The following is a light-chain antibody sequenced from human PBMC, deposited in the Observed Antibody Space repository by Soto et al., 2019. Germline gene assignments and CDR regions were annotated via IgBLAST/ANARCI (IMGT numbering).Light chain of an antibody. CDR1: GSDVGGYNY. Sequence: QSALTQPASVSGSPGQSITISCTGTGSDVGGYNYVSWYQQHPGKVPKVMIYDVSNRPSGVSNRFSGSKSGNTASLTISGLQAEDEADYYCSSYTSASTPLVFGGGTQVTVL. CDR3: SSYTSASTPLV. CDR2: DVS. J-gene: IGLJ2*01. V-gene: IGLV2-14*01.